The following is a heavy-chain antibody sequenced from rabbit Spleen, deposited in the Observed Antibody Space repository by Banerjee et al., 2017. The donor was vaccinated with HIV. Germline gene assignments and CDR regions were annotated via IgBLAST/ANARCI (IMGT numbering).Heavy chain of an antibody. V-gene: IGHV1S40*01. CDR3: ARDAGTSFSTYGMDL. CDR2: SYAGSSGST. CDR1: GFDFSSGYD. D-gene: IGHD8-1*01. Sequence: QSLEESGGGLVKPGASLTLTCTASGFDFSSGYDMCWVRQAPGKGLEWIACSYAGSSGSTYSAIWAKGRFTISKTSSTTVTLQMTSLIAADTATYFCARDAGTSFSTYGMDLWGPGTLVTVS. J-gene: IGHJ6*01.